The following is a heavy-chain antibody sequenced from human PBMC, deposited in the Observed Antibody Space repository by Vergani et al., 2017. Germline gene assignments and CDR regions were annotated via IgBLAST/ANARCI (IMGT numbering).Heavy chain of an antibody. CDR2: INHSGST. CDR3: ARGYCSGGSCPYQMVIAIGMLDY. J-gene: IGHJ4*02. D-gene: IGHD2-15*01. CDR1: GGSFSGYY. Sequence: QVQLQQWGAGLLKPSETLSLTCAVYGGSFSGYYWSWIRQPPGKGLEWIGEINHSGSTNYNPSLKSRVTISVDTSKNQFSLKLSSVTAADTAVYYCARGYCSGGSCPYQMVIAIGMLDYWGQGTLVTVSS. V-gene: IGHV4-34*01.